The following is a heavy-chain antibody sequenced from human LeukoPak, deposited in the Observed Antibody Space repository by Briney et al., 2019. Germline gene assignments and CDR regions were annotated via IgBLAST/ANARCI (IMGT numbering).Heavy chain of an antibody. CDR3: ARAHGSESYYSTFDY. CDR1: GFTFRTYS. D-gene: IGHD3-10*01. J-gene: IGHJ4*02. V-gene: IGHV3-21*01. Sequence: PGGSLRLSCAASGFTFRTYSMNWVRQAPGKGLEWVSSITTTSTYTYYADSVKGRFTISRDNAKNTLSLQMNSLRADDTAVYYCARAHGSESYYSTFDYWGQGTLVTVSS. CDR2: ITTTSTYT.